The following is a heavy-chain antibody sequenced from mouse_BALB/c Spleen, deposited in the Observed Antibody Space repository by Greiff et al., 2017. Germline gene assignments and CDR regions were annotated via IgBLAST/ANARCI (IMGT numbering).Heavy chain of an antibody. CDR1: GYAFSSSW. CDR2: IYPGDGDT. J-gene: IGHJ4*01. D-gene: IGHD2-1*01. CDR3: ARRDCGNYADHYAMDY. Sequence: VQLQQSGPELVKPGASVKISCKASGYAFSSSWMNWVKQRPGQGLEWIGWIYPGDGDTNYNGKFKGKATLTADKSSSTSYMQLSSLTSVDSAVYFCARRDCGNYADHYAMDYWGQGTSVTVSS. V-gene: IGHV1-82*01.